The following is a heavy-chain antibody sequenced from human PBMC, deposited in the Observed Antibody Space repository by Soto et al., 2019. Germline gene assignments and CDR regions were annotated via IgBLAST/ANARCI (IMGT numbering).Heavy chain of an antibody. V-gene: IGHV1-18*01. CDR1: GYTFTSYG. CDR2: ISAYNGNT. J-gene: IGHJ4*02. D-gene: IGHD2-21*02. CDR3: ARKKCIGDCYYFDY. Sequence: QVQLVQSGAEVKKPGASVKVSCKASGYTFTSYGISWVRQAPGQGLEWMGWISAYNGNTNYAQKFQGRVTMTRDTSTGTAYMEMRSLTSDDTAVYYCARKKCIGDCYYFDYWGQGTLVTVSS.